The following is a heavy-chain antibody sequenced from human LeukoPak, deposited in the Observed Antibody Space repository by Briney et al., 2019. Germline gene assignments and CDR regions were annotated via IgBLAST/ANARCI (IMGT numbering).Heavy chain of an antibody. CDR3: ARGLGEYYFDY. J-gene: IGHJ4*02. D-gene: IGHD3-16*01. Sequence: PSETLSLTCAVYGGSFSGYYWSWIRQPPGKGLEWIGEINHSGSTNYNPSLKSRVTISVDTSKNQFSLKLSSVTAADAAVYYCARGLGEYYFDYWGQGTLVTVSS. CDR2: INHSGST. V-gene: IGHV4-34*01. CDR1: GGSFSGYY.